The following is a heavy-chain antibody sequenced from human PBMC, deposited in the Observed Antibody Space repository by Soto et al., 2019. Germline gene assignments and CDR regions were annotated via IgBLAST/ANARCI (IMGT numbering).Heavy chain of an antibody. V-gene: IGHV3-74*01. J-gene: IGHJ4*02. CDR3: ARGSSSWYVSFDY. D-gene: IGHD6-13*01. CDR2: INSDGSIT. CDR1: GFTFSSNW. Sequence: RRLSCAASGFTFSSNWMHWVRQAPGKGLVWVSRINSDGSITSYADSVKGQFTISRDNAKNTLYLQMNSLRAEDTAVYYCARGSSSWYVSFDYWCQGILVTVFS.